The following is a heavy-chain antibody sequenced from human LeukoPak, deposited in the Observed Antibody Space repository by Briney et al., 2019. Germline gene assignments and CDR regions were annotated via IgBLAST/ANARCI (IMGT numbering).Heavy chain of an antibody. CDR1: GFTFSNYW. CDR3: ARDPTLFGELLSGAFDI. J-gene: IGHJ3*02. Sequence: PGGSLRLSCAASGFTFSNYWMHWVRQAPGVGPEWISAISGSGDRTYYADAVKGRFTISRDNSKNTLYLQMNSLRAEDTAVYYCARDPTLFGELLSGAFDIWGQGTMVTVSS. CDR2: ISGSGDRT. V-gene: IGHV3-23*01. D-gene: IGHD3-10*02.